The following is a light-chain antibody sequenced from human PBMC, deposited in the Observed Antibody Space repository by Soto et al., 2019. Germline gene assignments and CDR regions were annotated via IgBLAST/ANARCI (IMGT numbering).Light chain of an antibody. CDR1: QSVSSY. J-gene: IGKJ2*01. V-gene: IGKV3-11*01. Sequence: EIVLTQSPATLSFSPGERATLSCRASQSVSSYLAWYQQKPGQAPRLLIYDASNRATGIPARFSGSGSGTDFTLTISSLEPEDFAVYYCQQRSHWPPAFGQGTKVEIK. CDR3: QQRSHWPPA. CDR2: DAS.